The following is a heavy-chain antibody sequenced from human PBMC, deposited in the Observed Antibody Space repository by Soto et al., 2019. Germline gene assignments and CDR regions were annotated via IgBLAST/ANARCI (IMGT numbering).Heavy chain of an antibody. V-gene: IGHV3-23*01. CDR3: AKDLDYYDSSGYYVLAY. CDR2: ISGSGGST. Sequence: GGSLRLSCAASGFTFSSYAMSWVRQAPGKGLEWVSAISGSGGSTYYADSVKGRFTISRDNSKNPLYLQMNSLRAEETAVYYCAKDLDYYDSSGYYVLAYTAQRSLVPGYS. J-gene: IGHJ4*02. CDR1: GFTFSSYA. D-gene: IGHD3-22*01.